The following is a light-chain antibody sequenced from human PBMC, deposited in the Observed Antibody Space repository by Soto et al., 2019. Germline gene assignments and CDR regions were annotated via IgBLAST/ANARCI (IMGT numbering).Light chain of an antibody. CDR2: EVS. Sequence: QSVLTQPPSASGSPGQSVTISCTGTSSDVGGYNYVSWYQQRPGKAPKLIIYEVSKRPSGVPDRAFGSKSGNTASLTVSGLQTEDEADYYCSSFAGTNSFVFGTGTKVTVL. CDR3: SSFAGTNSFV. J-gene: IGLJ1*01. CDR1: SSDVGGYNY. V-gene: IGLV2-8*01.